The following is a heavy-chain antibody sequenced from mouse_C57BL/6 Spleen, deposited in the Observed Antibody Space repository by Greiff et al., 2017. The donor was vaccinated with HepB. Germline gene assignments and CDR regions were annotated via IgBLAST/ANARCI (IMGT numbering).Heavy chain of an antibody. D-gene: IGHD1-1*01. CDR1: GYTFTDYN. CDR2: INPNNGGT. CDR3: ARGGYYGSSYDWYFDV. V-gene: IGHV1-18*01. Sequence: DVQLVESGPELVKPGASVKIPCKASGYTFTDYNMDWVKQSHGKSLEWIGDINPNNGGTIYNQKFKGKATLTVDKSSITAYMELRSLTSEDTAVYYCARGGYYGSSYDWYFDVWGTGTTVTVSS. J-gene: IGHJ1*03.